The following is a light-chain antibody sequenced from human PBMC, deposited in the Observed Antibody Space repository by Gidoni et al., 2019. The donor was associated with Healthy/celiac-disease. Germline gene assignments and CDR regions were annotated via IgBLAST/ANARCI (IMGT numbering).Light chain of an antibody. J-gene: IGLJ2*01. Sequence: QSALTQPRSVSGSPGQSVTISCTGTSSDGGGYNYVSWYQQHPGKAPKLMLYDVSKRPSGVPDRFSGSKSGNTASLTISGLQAEDEADYYCCSYAGSYDVVFGGGTKLTVL. CDR2: DVS. V-gene: IGLV2-11*01. CDR1: SSDGGGYNY. CDR3: CSYAGSYDVV.